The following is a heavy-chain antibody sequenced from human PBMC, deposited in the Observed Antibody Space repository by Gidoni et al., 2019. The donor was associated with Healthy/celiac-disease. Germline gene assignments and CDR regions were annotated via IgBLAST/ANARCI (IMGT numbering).Heavy chain of an antibody. CDR2: ICTTRSYI. CDR1: GCTLRSDS. CDR3: ARAGGTIFGVVTTFDY. J-gene: IGHJ4*02. V-gene: IGHV3-21*01. D-gene: IGHD3-3*01. Sequence: EVQLVESGGGLVKPGGSLRLSGAASGCTLRSDSITWVRQAPGKGLEWLSSICTTRSYIYYADSVKRLFTISGDNAKNSLYLQMNSLRAEDTAVYYCARAGGTIFGVVTTFDYWGQGTLVTVSS.